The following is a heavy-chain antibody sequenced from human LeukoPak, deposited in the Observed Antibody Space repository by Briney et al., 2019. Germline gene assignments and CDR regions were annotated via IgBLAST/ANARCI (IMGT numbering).Heavy chain of an antibody. Sequence: SETLSLTCTVSGGSISSYYWSWIRQPPGKGLEWIGYIYYSGSTNYNPSLKSRVTISVDTSKNQFSLKLSSVTAADTAVYYCARQASDCSSTSCYKVDYYCYYGMDVWGQGTTVTVSS. V-gene: IGHV4-59*08. J-gene: IGHJ6*02. CDR3: ARQASDCSSTSCYKVDYYCYYGMDV. CDR1: GGSISSYY. D-gene: IGHD2-2*02. CDR2: IYYSGST.